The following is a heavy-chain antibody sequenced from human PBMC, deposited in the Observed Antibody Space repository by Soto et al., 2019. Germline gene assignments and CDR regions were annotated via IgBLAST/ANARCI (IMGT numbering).Heavy chain of an antibody. J-gene: IGHJ4*02. CDR1: GFTFSSYS. CDR3: ASLVTLGRGSDY. V-gene: IGHV3-21*01. CDR2: ISSSSSYI. Sequence: GGSLRLSCAASGFTFSSYSMNWVRQAPGKGLEWVSSISSSSSYIYYADSVKGRFTISRDNAKNSLYLQMNSLRAEDTAVYYCASLVTLGRGSDYRGQGTLVTVSS. D-gene: IGHD5-18*01.